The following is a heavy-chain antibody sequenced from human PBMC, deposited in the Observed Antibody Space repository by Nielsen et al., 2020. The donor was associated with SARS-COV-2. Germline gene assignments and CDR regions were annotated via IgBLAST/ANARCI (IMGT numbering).Heavy chain of an antibody. D-gene: IGHD2-15*01. CDR2: INPSGGST. J-gene: IGHJ6*02. Sequence: ASVKVSCKASGYTFTSYYMHWVRQAPGQGLEWMGIINPSGGSTNYAQKFQGRVTITADKSTSTAYMGLSSLRSEDTAVYYCAKAAVVAATQVHYYYYGMDVWGQGTTVTVSS. CDR1: GYTFTSYY. V-gene: IGHV1-46*01. CDR3: AKAAVVAATQVHYYYYGMDV.